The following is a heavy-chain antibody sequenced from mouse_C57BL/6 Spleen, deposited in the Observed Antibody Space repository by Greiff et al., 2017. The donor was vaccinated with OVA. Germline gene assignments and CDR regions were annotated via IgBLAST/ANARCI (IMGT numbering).Heavy chain of an antibody. J-gene: IGHJ2*01. Sequence: EVKLQESGPGLVKPSQSLSLTCSVTGYSITSGYYWNWIRQFPGNKLEWMGYISYDGSNNYNPSLKNRISITHDTSKNQFFLKVNSVTTEDTATYYCARDDSSGSYFDYWGQGTTLTVAS. CDR3: ARDDSSGSYFDY. D-gene: IGHD3-2*02. CDR1: GYSITSGYY. V-gene: IGHV3-6*01. CDR2: ISYDGSN.